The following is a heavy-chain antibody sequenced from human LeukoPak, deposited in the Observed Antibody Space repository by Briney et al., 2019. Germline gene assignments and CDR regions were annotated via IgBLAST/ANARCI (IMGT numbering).Heavy chain of an antibody. D-gene: IGHD2-15*01. Sequence: SETLSLTCTVSGRSISSYYWSWIRQPPGKGLEWIGYIYYSGSTNYNPSLKSRITISVDTSKNQFSLNLSSVTAADTAVYYCARERCSGGSCYLGGMLRGYFDSWGQGTLVTVSS. J-gene: IGHJ4*02. V-gene: IGHV4-59*01. CDR2: IYYSGST. CDR3: ARERCSGGSCYLGGMLRGYFDS. CDR1: GRSISSYY.